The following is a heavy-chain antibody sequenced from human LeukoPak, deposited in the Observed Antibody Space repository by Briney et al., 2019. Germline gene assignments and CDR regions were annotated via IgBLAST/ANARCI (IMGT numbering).Heavy chain of an antibody. J-gene: IGHJ4*02. D-gene: IGHD5-12*01. CDR2: ISNSGGRT. Sequence: GGSLRLSCAASGFTFSSYAMSWVRQASGKGLEWVSSISNSGGRTFYTDSVKGRFTISRDNSKITLYLQMNSLRAEDTAVYYCAKSYNGYESKPDYWGQGTLVTVSS. V-gene: IGHV3-23*01. CDR3: AKSYNGYESKPDY. CDR1: GFTFSSYA.